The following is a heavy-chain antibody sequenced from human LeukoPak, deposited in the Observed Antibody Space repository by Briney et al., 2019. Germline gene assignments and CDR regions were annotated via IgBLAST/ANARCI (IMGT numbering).Heavy chain of an antibody. CDR2: IYYSGST. CDR3: ARIYSNYNYMDV. CDR1: GGSISSYY. V-gene: IGHV4-59*01. J-gene: IGHJ6*03. D-gene: IGHD4-11*01. Sequence: PSETLSLTCTVSGGSISSYYRSWIRQPPGKGLEWIGYIYYSGSTNYNPSLKSRVTISVDTSKNQFSLKLSSVTAADTAVYYCARIYSNYNYMDVWGKGTTVTVSS.